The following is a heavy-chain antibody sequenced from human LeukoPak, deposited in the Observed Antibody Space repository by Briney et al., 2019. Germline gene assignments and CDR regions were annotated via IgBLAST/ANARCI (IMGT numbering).Heavy chain of an antibody. D-gene: IGHD6-19*01. Sequence: LETLSLTCTVSGGSITPYYWSWIRQPPGKGLEWIGSIYYSGSTYYNPSLKSRVTISVDTSKNQFSLKLSSVTAADTAVYYCARRSVAHFDYWGQGTLVTVSS. V-gene: IGHV4-59*05. CDR2: IYYSGST. CDR1: GGSITPYY. J-gene: IGHJ4*02. CDR3: ARRSVAHFDY.